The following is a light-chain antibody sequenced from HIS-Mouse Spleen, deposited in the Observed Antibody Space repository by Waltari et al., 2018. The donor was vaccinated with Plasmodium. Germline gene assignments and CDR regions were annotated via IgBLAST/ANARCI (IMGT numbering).Light chain of an antibody. CDR2: EVS. J-gene: IGLJ2*01. CDR3: SSYAGSNNLV. Sequence: QSALTQPPSASGSPGQSVTISCTGTSSDVGGYNYVSWYQQHPGKAPKLMIYEVSKRPSGVPDRVSGSKSANTASLTVSGLQAEDDADYYCSSYAGSNNLVFGGGTKLTVL. V-gene: IGLV2-8*01. CDR1: SSDVGGYNY.